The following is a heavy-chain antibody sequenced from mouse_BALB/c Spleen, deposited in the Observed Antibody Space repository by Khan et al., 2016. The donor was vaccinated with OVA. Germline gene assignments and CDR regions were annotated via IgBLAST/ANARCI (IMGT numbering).Heavy chain of an antibody. Sequence: LVESGPELKKPGETVKISCKTSGNTFTNSGINWVKQAPGKGLKWMGWINTYTGEPTYADVFKGRFAFSLETSASTAYLQINNLKNEDSATYFCARPPYFSYVMVYWGQGTSVTVSS. CDR1: GNTFTNSG. V-gene: IGHV9-3-1*01. CDR3: ARPPYFSYVMVY. D-gene: IGHD2-10*01. CDR2: INTYTGEP. J-gene: IGHJ4*01.